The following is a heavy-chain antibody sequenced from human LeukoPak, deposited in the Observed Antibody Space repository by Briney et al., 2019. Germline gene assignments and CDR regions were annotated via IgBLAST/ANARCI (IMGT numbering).Heavy chain of an antibody. CDR3: AKGVHSSSWYGAFDY. V-gene: IGHV4-34*01. CDR2: INHSGST. Sequence: GSLRLSCAASGFTFSSYAMSWVRQAPGKGLEGIGEINHSGSTYYNPSLKSRVTISVDTSKNQFSLKLSSVTAADTAVYYCAKGVHSSSWYGAFDYWGQGTLVTVSS. D-gene: IGHD6-13*01. J-gene: IGHJ4*02. CDR1: GFTFSSYA.